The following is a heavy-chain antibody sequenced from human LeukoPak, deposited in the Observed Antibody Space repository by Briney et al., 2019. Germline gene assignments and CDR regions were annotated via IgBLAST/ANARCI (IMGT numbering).Heavy chain of an antibody. V-gene: IGHV4-59*08. J-gene: IGHJ4*02. CDR3: ARSQGLDYFDY. CDR1: GGSISSYY. CDR2: IYYSGST. Sequence: SETLSLTCTVSGGSISSYYWSWIRQPPGKGLEWIGYIYYSGSTNYNPSLKSRVTISVDTSKNQFSLKLSSVTAADTAVCYCARSQGLDYFDYWGQGTLVTVSS.